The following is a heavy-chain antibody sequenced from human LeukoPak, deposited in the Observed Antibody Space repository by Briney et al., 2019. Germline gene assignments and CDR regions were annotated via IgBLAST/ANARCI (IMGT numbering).Heavy chain of an antibody. CDR1: GGTFSSYA. J-gene: IGHJ4*02. CDR2: IIPIFGTA. CDR3: AREKTDYVWGSYRSGYLDY. D-gene: IGHD3-16*02. Sequence: ASVKVSCKASGGTFSSYAISWVRQAPGQGLEWMGGIIPIFGTANYAQKFQGRVTITADESTSTAYMELSSLRSEDTAVYYCAREKTDYVWGSYRSGYLDYWGQGTLVTVSS. V-gene: IGHV1-69*13.